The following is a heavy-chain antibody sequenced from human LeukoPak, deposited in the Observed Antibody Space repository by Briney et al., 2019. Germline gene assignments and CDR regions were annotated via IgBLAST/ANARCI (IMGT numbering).Heavy chain of an antibody. J-gene: IGHJ4*02. CDR2: ISAYNGHT. D-gene: IGHD4-23*01. Sequence: ASVKVSCKASGYSFASYGICWVRQAPGRGLEWLGWISAYNGHTNYGQILQGRVTMTRDTSMNTTYLELRSLRSDDTAVYYCARDSLAGGNAFPDYWGQGTLVTVS. V-gene: IGHV1-18*01. CDR1: GYSFASYG. CDR3: ARDSLAGGNAFPDY.